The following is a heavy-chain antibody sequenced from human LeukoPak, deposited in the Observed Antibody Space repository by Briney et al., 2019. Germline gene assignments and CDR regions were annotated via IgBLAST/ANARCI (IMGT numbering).Heavy chain of an antibody. J-gene: IGHJ4*02. D-gene: IGHD6-13*01. CDR3: AKRVAAPGPTFDY. CDR2: ISGSGGST. CDR1: GFTHSSYA. V-gene: IGHV3-23*01. Sequence: PGGSLRLSCAASGFTHSSYAISWVRQAPGKGLEWVSAISGSGGSTYYADSVKGRFTISRDNSKNTLYLQMNILRAEDTAVYYCAKRVAAPGPTFDYWGQGTLVTVSS.